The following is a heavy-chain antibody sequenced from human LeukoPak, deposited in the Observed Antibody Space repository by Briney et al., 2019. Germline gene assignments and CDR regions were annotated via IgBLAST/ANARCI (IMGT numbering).Heavy chain of an antibody. CDR3: AKDDSSGYDDYFDY. CDR1: GFTFSSYA. CDR2: ISGSGGST. Sequence: AGSLRLSCAASGFTFSSYAMSWVRQAPGKGLEWVSAISGSGGSTYYADSVKGRFTISREKSKNTLYLQMNSLRAEDTAVYYCAKDDSSGYDDYFDYWGQGTLVTVSS. V-gene: IGHV3-23*01. D-gene: IGHD3-22*01. J-gene: IGHJ4*02.